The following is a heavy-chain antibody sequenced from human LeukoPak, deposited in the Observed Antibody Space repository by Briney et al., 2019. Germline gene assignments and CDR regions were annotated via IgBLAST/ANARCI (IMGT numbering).Heavy chain of an antibody. J-gene: IGHJ4*02. D-gene: IGHD1-26*01. CDR2: IKRKTDGGTT. CDR3: TTDGVGAAYCFDY. CDR1: GLTFSNAW. Sequence: GGSLRLSCAASGLTFSNAWMNWVRQAPGKGLEWVGRIKRKTDGGTTEYAAPVKGRFSISRDDSKNTLYLQMDSLKTEDTAVYYCTTDGVGAAYCFDYWGQGTLVTVSS. V-gene: IGHV3-15*07.